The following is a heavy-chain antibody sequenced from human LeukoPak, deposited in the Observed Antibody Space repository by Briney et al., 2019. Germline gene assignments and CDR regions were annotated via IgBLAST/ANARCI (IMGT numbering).Heavy chain of an antibody. CDR1: GFTFSSYW. D-gene: IGHD3-22*01. CDR2: IKQDGSEK. V-gene: IGHV3-7*03. J-gene: IGHJ4*02. CDR3: ARVGDYDGVEYFDY. Sequence: PGGSLRLSCAASGFTFSSYWMSWVRQAPGKGLEWVANIKQDGSEKYYVDSVKGRFTISRDNSKNTLYLQMNSLRAEDTAVYYCARVGDYDGVEYFDYWGQGTLVTVSS.